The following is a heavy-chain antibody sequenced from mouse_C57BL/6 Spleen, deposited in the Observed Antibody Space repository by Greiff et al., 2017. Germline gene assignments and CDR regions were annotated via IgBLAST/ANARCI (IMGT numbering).Heavy chain of an antibody. CDR2: IRLKSDNYAT. Sequence: EVQVQQSGGGLVQPGGSMKLSCVASGFTFSNYWMNWVRQSPEKGLEWVAQIRLKSDNYATHYAGSVKGRFTISRDGSKSSVYLQMNNLSAEDTGIYYCSYYGSSFAYWGQGTLVTVSA. V-gene: IGHV6-3*01. CDR1: GFTFSNYW. J-gene: IGHJ3*01. CDR3: SYYGSSFAY. D-gene: IGHD1-1*01.